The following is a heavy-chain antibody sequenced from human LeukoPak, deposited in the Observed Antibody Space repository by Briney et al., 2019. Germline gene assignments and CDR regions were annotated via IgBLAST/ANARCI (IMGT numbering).Heavy chain of an antibody. V-gene: IGHV3-30-3*01. D-gene: IGHD3-3*01. J-gene: IGHJ4*02. CDR1: GFTFSSYA. CDR3: ARGYDFWSGYYFDY. CDR2: MSYDGSNK. Sequence: GGSLRLSCAASGFTFSSYAMHWVRQAPGKGLEWVAVMSYDGSNKYYADSVKGRFTISRDNSKNTLYLQMNSLRAEDTAVYYCARGYDFWSGYYFDYWGQGTLVTVSS.